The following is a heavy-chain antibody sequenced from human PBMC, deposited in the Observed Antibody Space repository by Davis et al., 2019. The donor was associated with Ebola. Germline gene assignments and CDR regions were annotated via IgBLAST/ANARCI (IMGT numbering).Heavy chain of an antibody. V-gene: IGHV3-73*01. D-gene: IGHD3-10*01. CDR3: TGSGAAGDY. CDR1: GFTFSGSA. CDR2: IRSKANSYAT. J-gene: IGHJ4*02. Sequence: GESLKISCAASGFTFSGSAMHWVRQASGKGLEWVGHIRSKANSYATAYAASVKGRFTIPRDDSKNTAYLQINSLKTEDTAVYYCTGSGAAGDYWGQGTLVTVSS.